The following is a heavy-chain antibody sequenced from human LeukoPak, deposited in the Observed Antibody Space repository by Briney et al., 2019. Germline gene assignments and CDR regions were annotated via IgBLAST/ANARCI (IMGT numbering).Heavy chain of an antibody. CDR3: ARDRVAAHAFDI. J-gene: IGHJ3*02. CDR1: GFTFSSYA. CDR2: ISYDGSNK. D-gene: IGHD6-6*01. V-gene: IGHV3-30-3*01. Sequence: GGSLRLSCAASGFTFSSYAMHWVRQAPGKGLEWVAVISYDGSNKYYADSVKGRFTISRDNSKNTLYLQMNSLRAEATAVYYCARDRVAAHAFDIWGQGTMVTVSS.